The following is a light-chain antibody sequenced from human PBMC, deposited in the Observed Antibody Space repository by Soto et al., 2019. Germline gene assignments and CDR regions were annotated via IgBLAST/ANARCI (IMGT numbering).Light chain of an antibody. J-gene: IGKJ1*01. Sequence: EIVLTHPPYTLSLSPGERSTLSCGASQSVSSSYLAWYQQKPGQAPRLLIYGASSRAAGIPDRFSGSGSGTDFTLTISRLEPEDFAVYYCQQYGSSPRTFGQGTKVDNK. V-gene: IGKV3-20*01. CDR1: QSVSSSY. CDR2: GAS. CDR3: QQYGSSPRT.